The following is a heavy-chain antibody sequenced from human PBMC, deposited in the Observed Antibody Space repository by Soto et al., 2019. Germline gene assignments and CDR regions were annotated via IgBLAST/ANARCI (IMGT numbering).Heavy chain of an antibody. CDR1: GHSIKTATW. CDR3: AREGRLHWFES. J-gene: IGHJ5*01. CDR2: IKHTGDA. V-gene: IGHV4-4*02. Sequence: QVHLQESGPGLVKPSETLSLTCAVSGHSIKTATWWSWLRQLPGKGLEWIGEIKHTGDANANPALRSRVSMSVDRTKNQFFLNLRSVSAADTAVYFCAREGRLHWFESWGQATLVTVSS.